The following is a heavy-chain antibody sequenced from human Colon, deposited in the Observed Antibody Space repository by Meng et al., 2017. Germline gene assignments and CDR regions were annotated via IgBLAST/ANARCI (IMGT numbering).Heavy chain of an antibody. CDR2: TYYRSKWYN. CDR1: GDSVSSNSAA. CDR3: ARDSSSSAYSPFDY. Sequence: QVQTHQSGPGLVTPPQTLPLTCAISGDSVSSNSAAWNWIRQSPSRGLEWLGRTYYRSKWYNDYAVSVKSRITINPDTSKNQFSLQLNSVTPEDTAVYYCARDSSSSAYSPFDYWGQGTLVTVSS. V-gene: IGHV6-1*01. D-gene: IGHD3-22*01. J-gene: IGHJ4*02.